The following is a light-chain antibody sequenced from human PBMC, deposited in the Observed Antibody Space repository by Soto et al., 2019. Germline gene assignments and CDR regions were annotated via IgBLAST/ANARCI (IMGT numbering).Light chain of an antibody. V-gene: IGKV1D-12*01. J-gene: IGKJ2*01. CDR3: QQANGFPYT. CDR1: QVINRW. CDR2: AIS. Sequence: DIQMTQSPSSVSASVGDRVTITCRASQVINRWLAWYQQKPGRAPKLMIYAISTLHSGVPSRFSGSGSGTDVTLTISSLQPEDFATYYCQQANGFPYTFGQGTKLEIK.